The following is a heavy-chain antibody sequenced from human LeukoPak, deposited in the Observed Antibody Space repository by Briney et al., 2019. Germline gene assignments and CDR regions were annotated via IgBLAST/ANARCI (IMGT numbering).Heavy chain of an antibody. Sequence: SETLSLTYTVSGYSISSGYYWGWIRQPPGKGLEWIGSIYHSGSTYYNPSLKSRVTISVDTSKNQFSLKLSSVTAADTAVYYCARHGGDGYNSPIGYWGQGTLVTVSS. CDR2: IYHSGST. CDR1: GYSISSGYY. D-gene: IGHD5-24*01. V-gene: IGHV4-38-2*02. J-gene: IGHJ4*02. CDR3: ARHGGDGYNSPIGY.